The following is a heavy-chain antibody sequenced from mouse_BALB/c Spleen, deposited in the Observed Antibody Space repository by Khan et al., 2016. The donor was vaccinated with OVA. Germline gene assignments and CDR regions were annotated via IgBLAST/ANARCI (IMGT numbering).Heavy chain of an antibody. CDR2: INPYSSTI. D-gene: IGHD2-14*01. J-gene: IGHJ3*01. V-gene: IGHV4-1*02. Sequence: EVKLLESGAGLVQPGGSLKLSCAASGFDFSRYWISWVRLAPGQGLEWIGDINPYSSTINYTPSLKDKFTISRDNSKNTLYLQLSNVTSEDTAHYYCAKPYRYDERGWFAYWGQGTLVTVSA. CDR1: GFDFSRYW. CDR3: AKPYRYDERGWFAY.